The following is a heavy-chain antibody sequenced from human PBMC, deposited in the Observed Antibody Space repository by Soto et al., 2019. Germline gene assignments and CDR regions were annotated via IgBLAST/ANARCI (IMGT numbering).Heavy chain of an antibody. J-gene: IGHJ6*02. D-gene: IGHD4-4*01. CDR2: ISYDGSNK. CDR1: GFTFSSYG. V-gene: IGHV3-30*18. CDR3: AKSEVNTILHTNYYYYGIDV. Sequence: PGGSLRLSCAASGFTFSSYGMHWVRQAPGKGLEWVAVISYDGSNKYYADSVKGRFTISRDNSKNTLYLQMNSLRAEDTAVYYCAKSEVNTILHTNYYYYGIDVWGQGTTVTVYS.